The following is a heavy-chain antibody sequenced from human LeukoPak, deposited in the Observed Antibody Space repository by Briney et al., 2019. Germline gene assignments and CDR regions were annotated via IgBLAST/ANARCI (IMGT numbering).Heavy chain of an antibody. D-gene: IGHD6-13*01. V-gene: IGHV3-30*04. CDR2: ISYDGSNK. Sequence: GRSLRLSCAASGFTFSSYAMHWVRQAPGKGLEWVAVISYDGSNKYYADSVKGRFTISRDNSKNTLYLQMNSLRAEDTAAYYCARDGSSSWYLFGFHYGMDVWGQGTTVTVSS. CDR1: GFTFSSYA. J-gene: IGHJ6*02. CDR3: ARDGSSSWYLFGFHYGMDV.